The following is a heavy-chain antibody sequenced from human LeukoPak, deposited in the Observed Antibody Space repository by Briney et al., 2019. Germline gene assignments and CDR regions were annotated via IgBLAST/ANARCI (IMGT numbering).Heavy chain of an antibody. CDR2: ISYDGSNK. CDR3: ARIIYGSGSYLDY. D-gene: IGHD3-10*01. CDR1: GFTFSSYA. J-gene: IGHJ4*02. Sequence: PGGSLRLSCAASGFTFSSYAMHWVRQAPGKGLEWVAVISYDGSNKYYADSVKGRFTISRDNSKNTLYLQMNSLRAEDTAVYYCARIIYGSGSYLDYWGQGTLVTVSS. V-gene: IGHV3-30-3*01.